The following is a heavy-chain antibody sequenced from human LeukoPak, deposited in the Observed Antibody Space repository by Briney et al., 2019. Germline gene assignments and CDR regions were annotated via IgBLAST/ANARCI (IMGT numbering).Heavy chain of an antibody. Sequence: SETLSLTRTVSGGSISSYYWSWIRQPPGKGLEWIGYIYYSGSTNYNPSLKSRVTISVDTSKNQFSLKLSSVTAADTAVYYCARLSAAAATRGFDYWGQGTLVTVSS. D-gene: IGHD2-2*01. V-gene: IGHV4-59*08. CDR1: GGSISSYY. CDR2: IYYSGST. J-gene: IGHJ4*02. CDR3: ARLSAAAATRGFDY.